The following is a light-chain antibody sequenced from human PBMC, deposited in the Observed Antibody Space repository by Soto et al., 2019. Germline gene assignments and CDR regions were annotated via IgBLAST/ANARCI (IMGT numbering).Light chain of an antibody. CDR3: QQYGTSPRT. Sequence: EIVLTQSPGTLSLSPGERATLSCRASQSVSSNDLSWYQQRPGQAPRLLIYGASNRATDIPDRFSGSGSGTEFTLTISRVEPEDFAVYYCQQYGTSPRTFGQGTNVEIK. CDR1: QSVSSND. J-gene: IGKJ1*01. CDR2: GAS. V-gene: IGKV3-20*01.